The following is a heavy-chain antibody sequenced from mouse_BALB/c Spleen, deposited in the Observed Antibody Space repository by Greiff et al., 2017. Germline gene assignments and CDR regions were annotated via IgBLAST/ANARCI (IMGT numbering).Heavy chain of an antibody. CDR2: IWAGGST. Sequence: ESGPGLVAPSQSLSITCTVSGFSLTSYGVHWVRQPPGKGLEWLGVIWAGGSTNYNSALMSRLSISKDNSKSQVFLKMNSLQTDDTAMYYCARDPLWLRRYAMDYWGQGTSVTVSS. D-gene: IGHD2-2*01. J-gene: IGHJ4*01. CDR1: GFSLTSYG. CDR3: ARDPLWLRRYAMDY. V-gene: IGHV2-9*02.